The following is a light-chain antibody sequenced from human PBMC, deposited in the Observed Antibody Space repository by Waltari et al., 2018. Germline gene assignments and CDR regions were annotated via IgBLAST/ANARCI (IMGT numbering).Light chain of an antibody. V-gene: IGLV2-11*01. CDR1: NSNIGGYNY. J-gene: IGLJ3*02. CDR3: CSYAGRLWV. CDR2: DVS. Sequence: QSALSQPRSVSGSPGQSVTISCTGTNSNIGGYNYVSWYQHHPGKVPKLTIYDVSKRPSGVPDHVSGSKSGNTASLTISGLQAEDEAHYYCCSYAGRLWVFGGGTNLTVL.